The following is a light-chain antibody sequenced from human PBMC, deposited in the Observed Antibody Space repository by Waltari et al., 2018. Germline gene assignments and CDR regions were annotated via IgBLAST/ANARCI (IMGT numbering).Light chain of an antibody. CDR3: MQTLQTRT. V-gene: IGKV2-28*01. CDR1: QGLLHSSGYYF. CDR2: LGS. Sequence: DIVMTQSPLSLPVTPGEPASISCRSSQGLLHSSGYYFLDWYLQKPGQSPQLLIYLGSNRASGVPDRFSGSGSGTDFTLSISRVEAEDVGIYYCMQTLQTRTFGQGTKVEIK. J-gene: IGKJ1*01.